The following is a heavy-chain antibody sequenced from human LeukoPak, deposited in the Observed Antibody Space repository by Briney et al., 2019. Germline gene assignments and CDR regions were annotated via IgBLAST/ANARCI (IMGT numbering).Heavy chain of an antibody. D-gene: IGHD1-26*01. CDR2: INPNSGGT. CDR1: GYTFTGYY. V-gene: IGHV1-2*02. Sequence: SVKVSCKASGYTFTGYYMHWVRQAPGQGLEWMGWINPNSGGTNYAQKFQGRVTMTRDTSISTAYMELSRLRSDDTAVYYCARAPPGLSGSYAFDIWGQGTMVTVSS. J-gene: IGHJ3*02. CDR3: ARAPPGLSGSYAFDI.